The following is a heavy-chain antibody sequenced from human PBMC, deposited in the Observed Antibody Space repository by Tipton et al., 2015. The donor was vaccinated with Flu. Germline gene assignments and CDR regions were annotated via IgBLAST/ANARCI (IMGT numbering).Heavy chain of an antibody. Sequence: GSLRLSCAASGFTFSSFGMHWVRQAPGKGLEWVAFIRYDGSNKYYGDSVKGRFTISRDNSKNTVYLQMNSVRADDTAVYYCAKVIPEKVAGLDYWGQGTLVTVSS. J-gene: IGHJ4*02. V-gene: IGHV3-30*02. CDR1: GFTFSSFG. CDR3: AKVIPEKVAGLDY. CDR2: IRYDGSNK. D-gene: IGHD6-19*01.